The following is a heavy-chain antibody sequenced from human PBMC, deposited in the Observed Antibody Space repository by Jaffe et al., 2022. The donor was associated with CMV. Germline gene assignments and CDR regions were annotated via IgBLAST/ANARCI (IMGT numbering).Heavy chain of an antibody. CDR1: GGSFSGYY. CDR3: ARGLVRYRLYYYYYYMDV. CDR2: INHSGST. Sequence: QVQLQQWGAGLLKPSETLSLTCAVYGGSFSGYYWSWIRQPPGKGLEWIGEINHSGSTNYNPSLKSRVTISVDTSKNQFSLKLSSVTAADTAVYYCARGLVRYRLYYYYYYMDVWGKGTTVTVSS. D-gene: IGHD1-26*01. V-gene: IGHV4-34*01. J-gene: IGHJ6*03.